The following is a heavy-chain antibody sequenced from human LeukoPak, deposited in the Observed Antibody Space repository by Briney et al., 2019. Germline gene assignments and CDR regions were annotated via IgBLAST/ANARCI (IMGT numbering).Heavy chain of an antibody. CDR1: GCTFISYG. D-gene: IGHD1-26*01. CDR2: ISAYNGNT. Sequence: AXVTVSYKDSGCTFISYGLRWVRQAPGQGLEWMGWISAYNGNTDYAQKLQGRVTMTTDTSTSTAYMELRSLRSDHTAVYYCAIPMSGVTKDRYSFDIWGQGTMVTXSS. J-gene: IGHJ3*02. CDR3: AIPMSGVTKDRYSFDI. V-gene: IGHV1-18*01.